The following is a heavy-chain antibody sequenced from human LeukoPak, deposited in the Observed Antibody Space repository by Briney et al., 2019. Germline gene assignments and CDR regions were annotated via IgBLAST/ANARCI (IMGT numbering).Heavy chain of an antibody. CDR2: ISYDGSNK. V-gene: IGHV3-30-3*01. CDR1: GFTFSSYA. CDR3: ARDMVYVSD. D-gene: IGHD5/OR15-5a*01. Sequence: GGSLRLSCAASGFTFSSYAMHWVRQAPGKGLEWVAVISYDGSNKYYADSVKGRFTISRDNSKNTLYLQMNSLRAEDTAVYYCARDMVYVSDWGQGTLVTVSS. J-gene: IGHJ4*02.